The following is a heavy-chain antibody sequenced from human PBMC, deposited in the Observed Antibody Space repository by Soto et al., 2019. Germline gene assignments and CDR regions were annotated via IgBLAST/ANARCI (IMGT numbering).Heavy chain of an antibody. J-gene: IGHJ6*02. V-gene: IGHV5-51*01. CDR3: ARPRSSSRNYYGMDA. Sequence: GESLKISCKGSGYSFTSYWIGWVRQMPGKGLEWMGIIYPGDSDTRYSPSFQGQVTISADKSISTAYLQWSSLKALDTAMYYCARPRSSSRNYYGMDAWGQGTTVTVSS. D-gene: IGHD6-13*01. CDR1: GYSFTSYW. CDR2: IYPGDSDT.